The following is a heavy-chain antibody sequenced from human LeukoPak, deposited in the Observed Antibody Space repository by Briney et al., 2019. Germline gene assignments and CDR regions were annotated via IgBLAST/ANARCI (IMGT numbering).Heavy chain of an antibody. V-gene: IGHV4-61*02. CDR2: IYTSGST. D-gene: IGHD5-18*01. CDR3: ARGTKDTAMVYYYYYYMDV. CDR1: GGSISSGSYY. Sequence: SETLSLTCTVSGGSISSGSYYWSWIRQPAGKGLEWIGRIYTSGSTNYNPSLKSRVTISVDTSKNQFSLKLSSVTAADTAVYYCARGTKDTAMVYYYYYYMDVWGKGATVTVSS. J-gene: IGHJ6*03.